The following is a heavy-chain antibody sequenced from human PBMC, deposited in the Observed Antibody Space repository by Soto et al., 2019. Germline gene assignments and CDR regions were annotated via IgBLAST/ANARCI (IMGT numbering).Heavy chain of an antibody. CDR2: INHSGST. CDR3: ARERRYYGSGSVGYYYYYGMDV. CDR1: GGSFSCYY. J-gene: IGHJ6*02. Sequence: SETLSLTCAVYGGSFSCYYWSWIRQPPGKGLEWIGEINHSGSTNYNPSLKSRVTISVDTSKNQFSLKLSSVTAADTAVYYCARERRYYGSGSVGYYYYYGMDVWGQGTTVTVSS. V-gene: IGHV4-34*01. D-gene: IGHD3-10*01.